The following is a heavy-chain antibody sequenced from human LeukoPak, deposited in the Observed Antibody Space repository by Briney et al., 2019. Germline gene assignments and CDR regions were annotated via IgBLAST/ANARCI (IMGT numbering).Heavy chain of an antibody. CDR1: GFTLSNYA. V-gene: IGHV3-23*01. CDR2: ISGSGAYT. D-gene: IGHD3-10*01. Sequence: AGGSLRLSCAASGFTLSNYAMSWVRQAPGKGLEWVSAISGSGAYTYYADSVKGRFTISRDNSKNTLYLQMNSLRAEDTAVYYCAKDLWFGELRGTYDYWGQGTLVTVSS. J-gene: IGHJ4*02. CDR3: AKDLWFGELRGTYDY.